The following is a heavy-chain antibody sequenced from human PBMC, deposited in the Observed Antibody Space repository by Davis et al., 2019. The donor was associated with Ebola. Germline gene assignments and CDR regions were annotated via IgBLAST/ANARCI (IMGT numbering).Heavy chain of an antibody. J-gene: IGHJ6*02. Sequence: MPSETLSLTCTVSGGSISSSGFYWTWIRQPPGKGLEWIGSIYYSGSTHYNPSLKSPVTISVDTSKNQFSLKLTSVAAADTAVYYCAREDTAMVTWAYYYYGMDVWGQGTTVTVSS. CDR1: GGSISSSGFY. D-gene: IGHD5-18*01. V-gene: IGHV4-39*02. CDR2: IYYSGST. CDR3: AREDTAMVTWAYYYYGMDV.